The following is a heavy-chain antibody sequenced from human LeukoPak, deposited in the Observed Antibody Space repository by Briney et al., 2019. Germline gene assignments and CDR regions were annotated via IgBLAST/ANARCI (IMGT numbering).Heavy chain of an antibody. CDR1: GYTFTNYW. V-gene: IGHV5-51*01. Sequence: GESLRISCKGSGYTFTNYWIGWVRQMPGKGLEWMGIIHPGDSDTRYSPSFQGQVTISVDKSVSTAYLQWSSLKASDTAMYYCARQEYCGGDCYPTFDYWGQRTLVTVSS. D-gene: IGHD2-21*02. CDR3: ARQEYCGGDCYPTFDY. J-gene: IGHJ4*02. CDR2: IHPGDSDT.